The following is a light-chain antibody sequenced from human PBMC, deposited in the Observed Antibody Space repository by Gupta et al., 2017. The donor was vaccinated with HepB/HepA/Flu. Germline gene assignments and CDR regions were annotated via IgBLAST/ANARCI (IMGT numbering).Light chain of an antibody. Sequence: QSVLTQPPSASGTPGQRVTSSCSVSSSNIGSNTVNWYQQLPGTAPKLLIYSNNQRPSGVPDRFSGSKSGTSASLAISGLQAEDEADYYCAAWDDSLNGWVFGGGTKLTVL. CDR3: AAWDDSLNGWV. V-gene: IGLV1-44*01. J-gene: IGLJ3*02. CDR1: SSNIGSNT. CDR2: SNN.